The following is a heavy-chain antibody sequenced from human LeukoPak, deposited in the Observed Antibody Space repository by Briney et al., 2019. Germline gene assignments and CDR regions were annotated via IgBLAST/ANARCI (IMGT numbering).Heavy chain of an antibody. J-gene: IGHJ3*02. V-gene: IGHV3-21*01. D-gene: IGHD6-6*01. CDR3: ARDVRAYSTSSSAFDI. CDR1: GFTFSSYT. CDR2: ITSSGAYK. Sequence: GGSLRLSCAASGFTFSSYTINWVRQTPGKGLEWVSSITSSGAYKYYADSVKGRFDISRDNAKNSLYLQMNSLGEEDTAVYFCARDVRAYSTSSSAFDIWGQGTMVTVSS.